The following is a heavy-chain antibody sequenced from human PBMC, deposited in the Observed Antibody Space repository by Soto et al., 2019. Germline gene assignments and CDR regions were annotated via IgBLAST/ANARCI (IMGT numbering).Heavy chain of an antibody. J-gene: IGHJ4*02. CDR3: ARDRDSMIRGVYQN. Sequence: QVQLVESGGGLVKPGGSLRLSCAASGFIFSDYYMHWIRQAPGKGLEWVSEISSSGDYTNYADSVKGRVTVSRDNAKNSLYLQMSSRRAEDTAVYYCARDRDSMIRGVYQNWGQGTLVTVSS. CDR1: GFIFSDYY. V-gene: IGHV3-11*06. CDR2: ISSSGDYT. D-gene: IGHD3-10*01.